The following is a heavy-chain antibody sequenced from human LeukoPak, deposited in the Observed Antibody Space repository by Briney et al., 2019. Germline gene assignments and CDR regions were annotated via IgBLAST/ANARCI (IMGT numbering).Heavy chain of an antibody. CDR3: TRSDGGQIDY. CDR2: ITSDETST. J-gene: IGHJ4*02. D-gene: IGHD2-15*01. Sequence: GGALRLSLGTPGFPLRWFWLQWVRPGPGEGLGWVSRITSDETSTAYAGSAKARFTTSRDNAKNTLYLQMNSLRAEDTALYYCTRSDGGQIDYWGQGTLVSVSS. CDR1: GFPLRWFW. V-gene: IGHV3-74*01.